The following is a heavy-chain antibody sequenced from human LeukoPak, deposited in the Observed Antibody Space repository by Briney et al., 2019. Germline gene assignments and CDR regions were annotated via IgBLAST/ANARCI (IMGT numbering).Heavy chain of an antibody. V-gene: IGHV3-23*01. CDR2: VCGSGSTT. J-gene: IGHJ3*02. D-gene: IGHD2-21*02. CDR3: AKDIVVVTSGSNAFDI. CDR1: GFNFGDYG. Sequence: GSLRLSCSASGFNFGDYGHGWVRQAPGEGVEWVFAVCGSGSTTYYADSVKGRFTISRDNSKNTLYLQLNSLRAEDTAVYYCAKDIVVVTSGSNAFDIWGQGTMVTVSS.